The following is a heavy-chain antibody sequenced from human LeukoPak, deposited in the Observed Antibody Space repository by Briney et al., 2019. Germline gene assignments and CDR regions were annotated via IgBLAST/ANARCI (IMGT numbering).Heavy chain of an antibody. D-gene: IGHD3-10*01. CDR1: GYTFTNYY. CDR3: ARGVTYYYGSGSRYYYYMDV. V-gene: IGHV1-46*01. CDR2: INPSGGNT. Sequence: GASVKVSCTASGYTFTNYYMHWVRQAPGPELEWMGIINPSGGNTKYAQKFQGRVTMTRDMSTSTVYMELSSLRSEDTAVYYCARGVTYYYGSGSRYYYYMDVWGKGTTVTISS. J-gene: IGHJ6*03.